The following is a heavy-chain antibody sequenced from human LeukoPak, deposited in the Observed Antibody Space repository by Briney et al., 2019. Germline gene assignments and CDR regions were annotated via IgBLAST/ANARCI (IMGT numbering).Heavy chain of an antibody. CDR1: GFTFSSYN. J-gene: IGHJ4*02. V-gene: IGHV3-48*02. D-gene: IGHD6-13*01. Sequence: GGSLRLSCAASGFTFSSYNMNWVRQAPGKGLEWVSYISRSSTTIYYADSVKGRFTISRDNARNSLYLQMNSLRDEDTAVYSCARDPSSSNSYYFDYWGQGTLVPVS. CDR2: ISRSSTTI. CDR3: ARDPSSSNSYYFDY.